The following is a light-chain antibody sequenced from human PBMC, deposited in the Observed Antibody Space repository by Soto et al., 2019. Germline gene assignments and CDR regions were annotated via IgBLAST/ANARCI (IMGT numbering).Light chain of an antibody. J-gene: IGKJ1*01. Sequence: EIVMTQSPATLSVSPGDRATLSCRASQSVRSNLAWYQQKPGQAPRLLIYGASTRATCIPARFSGSGSGTEFTLTISSLQSEDVAVYYCQQYNNWPPWTFGQGTMVEVK. CDR3: QQYNNWPPWT. CDR1: QSVRSN. V-gene: IGKV3-15*01. CDR2: GAS.